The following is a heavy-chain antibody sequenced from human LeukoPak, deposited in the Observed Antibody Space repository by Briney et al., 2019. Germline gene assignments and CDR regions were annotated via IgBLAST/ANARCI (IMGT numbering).Heavy chain of an antibody. D-gene: IGHD4-11*01. CDR1: GGSISSGSYY. CDR3: ATTGDDYSTPFDY. J-gene: IGHJ4*02. CDR2: IYYSGST. V-gene: IGHV4-61*01. Sequence: SQTLSLTCTVSGGSISSGSYYWSWIRQPPGKGLEWIGYIYYSGSTNYNPSLKSRVTISVDTSKNQFSLKLSSVTAADTAVYYCATTGDDYSTPFDYWGQGTLVTVSS.